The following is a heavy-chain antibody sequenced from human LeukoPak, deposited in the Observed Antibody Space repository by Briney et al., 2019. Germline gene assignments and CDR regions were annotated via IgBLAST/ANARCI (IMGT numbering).Heavy chain of an antibody. D-gene: IGHD6-13*01. J-gene: IGHJ4*02. CDR2: IHYSGNT. V-gene: IGHV4-39*01. Sequence: SQTLSLTCTVSGGSINSDYYWGWVRQSPGKGLEWIGTIHYSGNTYYNPSLKSRVTISVDKSKNEFSLKLSSVTAADTAVYYCARSSSWYEVFPLDYWGQGTLVTVSS. CDR1: GGSINSDYY. CDR3: ARSSSWYEVFPLDY.